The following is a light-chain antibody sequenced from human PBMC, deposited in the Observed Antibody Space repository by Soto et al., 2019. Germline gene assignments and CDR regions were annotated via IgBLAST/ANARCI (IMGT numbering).Light chain of an antibody. Sequence: EIVLTQSPATLSLSTGESATLSCRASQSVSSYLAWYQQKPGQAPRLLIYDASNRATGIPARFSGSGSGTDFTLTISSLEPEDFAVYYCQQRYNWPPTFGQGTRLEN. CDR1: QSVSSY. V-gene: IGKV3-11*01. J-gene: IGKJ5*01. CDR2: DAS. CDR3: QQRYNWPPT.